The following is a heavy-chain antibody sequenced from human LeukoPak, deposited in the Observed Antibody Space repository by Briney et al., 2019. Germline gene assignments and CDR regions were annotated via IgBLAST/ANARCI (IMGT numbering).Heavy chain of an antibody. CDR1: GFTFSSYG. J-gene: IGHJ4*02. Sequence: TGGSLRLSCAASGFTFSSYGMHWVRQAPGKGLEWVSAISGSGGSTYYADSVKGRFTISRDNSKNTLYLQMNSLRAEDTAVYYCARGYIDYVWGSYRYRGYYFDYWGQGTLVTVSS. CDR2: ISGSGGST. D-gene: IGHD3-16*02. V-gene: IGHV3-23*01. CDR3: ARGYIDYVWGSYRYRGYYFDY.